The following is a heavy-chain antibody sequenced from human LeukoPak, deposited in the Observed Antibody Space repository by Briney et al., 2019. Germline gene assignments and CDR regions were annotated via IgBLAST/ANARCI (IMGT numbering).Heavy chain of an antibody. CDR3: ARVQYDYVWGSYLHY. J-gene: IGHJ4*02. V-gene: IGHV1-2*06. CDR2: INPNSGGT. Sequence: GASVKVSCKASGYTFTGYYMHWVRQAPGQGLEWMGRINPNSGGTTYAQKFQGRVTVTRDTAISTAYMELSRLRSDDTAVYYCARVQYDYVWGSYLHYWGQGTLVTVSS. CDR1: GYTFTGYY. D-gene: IGHD3-16*02.